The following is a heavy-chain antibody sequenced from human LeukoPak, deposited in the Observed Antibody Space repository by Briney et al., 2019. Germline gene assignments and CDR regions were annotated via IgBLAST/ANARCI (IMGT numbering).Heavy chain of an antibody. CDR1: GFTFSSYW. J-gene: IGHJ4*02. V-gene: IGHV3-7*01. D-gene: IGHD1-1*01. CDR3: ARWRGRQSEFDY. CDR2: IKEDESDE. Sequence: GGSLRLSCEASGFTFSSYWVSWVRQAPGKGLEWVAHIKEDESDEYYVDSVRGRFTASRDNAKNSVNLQMNSLRVEDTAVYYCARWRGRQSEFDYWGQGTLVTVSS.